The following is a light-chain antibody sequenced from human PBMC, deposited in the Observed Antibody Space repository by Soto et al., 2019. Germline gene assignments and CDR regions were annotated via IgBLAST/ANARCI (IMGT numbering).Light chain of an antibody. Sequence: EIVLTQSPGTLSLSQGDRATLSCRASQSVSSSYLAWYQQKPGQAPRLLIYGASSRATGIPDRFSGSGSGTDFTLTISGLEPEDSAVYYCQQYGNSRGTFGQGTKV. CDR1: QSVSSSY. CDR2: GAS. J-gene: IGKJ1*01. CDR3: QQYGNSRGT. V-gene: IGKV3-20*01.